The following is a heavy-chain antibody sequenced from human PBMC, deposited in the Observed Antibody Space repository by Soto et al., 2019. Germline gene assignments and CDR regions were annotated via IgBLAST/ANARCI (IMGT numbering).Heavy chain of an antibody. CDR2: ISYDGSNQ. D-gene: IGHD3-3*01. V-gene: IGHV3-30*03. CDR1: GFTFSSYG. CDR3: ARDVLRFLAWPNGWFDP. Sequence: QVQLVESGGGVVQPGRSLRLSCAASGFTFSSYGIHWVRQAPGKGLEWVAVISYDGSNQYYADSVKGRFTISRDNSKNRLYLQMTSLRAEDTAVYYCARDVLRFLAWPNGWFDPWGQGTLVTVSS. J-gene: IGHJ5*02.